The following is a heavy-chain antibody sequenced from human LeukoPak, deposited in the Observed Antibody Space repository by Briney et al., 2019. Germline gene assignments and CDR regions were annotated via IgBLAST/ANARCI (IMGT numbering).Heavy chain of an antibody. CDR1: GGSISSYY. CDR3: ARVLPDCSGGSCRTDYYYYYYMDV. D-gene: IGHD2-15*01. V-gene: IGHV4-59*01. J-gene: IGHJ6*03. CDR2: IYYRGST. Sequence: SETLSLTCTVSGGSISSYYWSWIRQSPGKGLEWIGYIYYRGSTDNNPSLKGRVTISVDTSKNQFSLKLSSVTAADTAVYYCARVLPDCSGGSCRTDYYYYYYMDVWGKGTTVTVSS.